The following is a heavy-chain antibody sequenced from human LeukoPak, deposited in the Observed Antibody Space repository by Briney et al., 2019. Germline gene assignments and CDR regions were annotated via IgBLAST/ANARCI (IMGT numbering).Heavy chain of an antibody. D-gene: IGHD2/OR15-2a*01. CDR1: GYSISSGYY. J-gene: IGHJ4*02. CDR2: IYHSGST. V-gene: IGHV4-38-2*01. Sequence: SETLSLTCAVSGYSISSGYYWGWIRQPPGKGLEWIGSIYHSGSTYYNPSLKSRVTISVDTSKNQFSLKLSSVTAADTAVYYCARQVLLFDYWGQGTLVTVSS. CDR3: ARQVLLFDY.